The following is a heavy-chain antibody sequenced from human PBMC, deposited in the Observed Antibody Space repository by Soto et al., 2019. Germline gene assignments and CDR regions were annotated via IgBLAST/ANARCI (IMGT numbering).Heavy chain of an antibody. Sequence: SETLSLTCAVYGGSFSAYYWSWIRQPPGKGLEWIGQINHSGNTNYNQSLKSRVTISVDRSKNQFSLKLSSVTAADTAVYYCARETYGDYVGYFDPWGQGTLVTVSS. CDR1: GGSFSAYY. J-gene: IGHJ5*02. CDR3: ARETYGDYVGYFDP. V-gene: IGHV4-34*01. D-gene: IGHD4-17*01. CDR2: INHSGNT.